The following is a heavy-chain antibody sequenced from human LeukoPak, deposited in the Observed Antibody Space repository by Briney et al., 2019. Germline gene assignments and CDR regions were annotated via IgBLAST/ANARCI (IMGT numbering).Heavy chain of an antibody. D-gene: IGHD6-19*01. Sequence: ASVKVSCKASGGTFSSYAISWVRQAPGQGLEWMGGIIPIFGTANYAQKFQGRVTITTDESTSTAYMELSSLRSEDTAVYYCASQTRYSSGWYQYDYWGQGPLVTVSS. CDR2: IIPIFGTA. CDR1: GGTFSSYA. CDR3: ASQTRYSSGWYQYDY. J-gene: IGHJ4*02. V-gene: IGHV1-69*05.